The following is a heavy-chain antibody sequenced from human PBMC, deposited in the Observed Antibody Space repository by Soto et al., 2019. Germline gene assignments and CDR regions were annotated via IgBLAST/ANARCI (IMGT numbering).Heavy chain of an antibody. D-gene: IGHD5-18*01. J-gene: IGHJ6*03. CDR1: GGSIISYY. V-gene: IGHV4-59*01. CDR3: ARRSRYSYGYSYYYYMDV. CDR2: IYYSGST. Sequence: SETLSLTCTVSGGSIISYYWSWIRQPPGKGLEWIGYIYYSGSTNYNPSLKSRVTISVDTSKNQFSLKLSSVTAADTAVYYCARRSRYSYGYSYYYYMDVWGKGTTVTVSS.